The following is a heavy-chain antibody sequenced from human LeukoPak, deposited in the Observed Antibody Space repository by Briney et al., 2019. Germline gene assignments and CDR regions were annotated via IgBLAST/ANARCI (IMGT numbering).Heavy chain of an antibody. D-gene: IGHD3-22*01. CDR3: ATDFYDST. CDR1: GFTYSNAW. J-gene: IGHJ5*02. Sequence: GGSLRLSCATSGFTYSNAWMNWVRQAPGKGLEWVGRIRSNSDGGTIDYAAPVKGRFTLSRDDSKTTLYLQMNSLQTEDTAVYYCATDFYDSTWGQGTLVTVSS. CDR2: IRSNSDGGTI. V-gene: IGHV3-15*07.